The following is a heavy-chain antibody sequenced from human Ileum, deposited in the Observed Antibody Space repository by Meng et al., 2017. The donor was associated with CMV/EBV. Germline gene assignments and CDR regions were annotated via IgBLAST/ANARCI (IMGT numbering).Heavy chain of an antibody. CDR3: ARAEEYYYDSRGYYFSDY. Sequence: QGKVQQWGPGLFKPSETLSLTVAGYSESFSGYYWSWIRQPPGKGLEWIGEINHSGSTNYNPSLKSRVTISADTSKNQFSLKLSSVTAADTALYYCARAEEYYYDSRGYYFSDYWGQGTLVTVSS. D-gene: IGHD3-22*01. CDR1: SESFSGYY. CDR2: INHSGST. V-gene: IGHV4-34*01. J-gene: IGHJ4*02.